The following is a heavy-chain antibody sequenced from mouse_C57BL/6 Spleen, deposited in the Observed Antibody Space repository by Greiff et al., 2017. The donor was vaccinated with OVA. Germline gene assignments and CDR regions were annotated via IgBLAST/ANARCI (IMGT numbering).Heavy chain of an antibody. J-gene: IGHJ1*03. V-gene: IGHV3-6*01. CDR1: GYSITSGYY. CDR2: ISYDGSN. CDR3: ARDILTTVVDWYFDV. Sequence: EVHLVESGPGLVKPSQSLSLTCSVTGYSITSGYYWNWIRQFPGNKLEWMGYISYDGSNNYNPSLKNRISITRDTSKNQFFLKLNSVTTEDTATYYCARDILTTVVDWYFDVWGTGTTVTVSS. D-gene: IGHD1-1*01.